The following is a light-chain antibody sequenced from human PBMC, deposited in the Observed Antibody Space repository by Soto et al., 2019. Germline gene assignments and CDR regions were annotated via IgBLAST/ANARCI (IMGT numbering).Light chain of an antibody. Sequence: QSALTQPVSVSGAPRQSITISCTGTGSDIGSYNYVSWYQHHPGKVPKFIIYDVTNRPSGVSDRFSGSKSGNTASLTISGLQAEDEADYYCNSYTSASTYVFGTGTKVTVL. CDR2: DVT. CDR3: NSYTSASTYV. J-gene: IGLJ1*01. V-gene: IGLV2-14*03. CDR1: GSDIGSYNY.